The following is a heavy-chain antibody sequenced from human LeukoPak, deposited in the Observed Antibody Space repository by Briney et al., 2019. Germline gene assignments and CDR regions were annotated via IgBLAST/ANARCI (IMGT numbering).Heavy chain of an antibody. CDR2: ISYDGSYK. Sequence: PGGSLRLSCAASGFTFSSYGMSWVRQAPGKGLEWLSVISYDGSYKDNVDSVKGRFTVYRDKSKRTVYLLMNNLRPEDTAVYYCARDHLRIAGVHSVLEFWGQGTPVTVSS. CDR3: ARDHLRIAGVHSVLEF. V-gene: IGHV3-30*03. J-gene: IGHJ4*02. CDR1: GFTFSSYG. D-gene: IGHD1-26*01.